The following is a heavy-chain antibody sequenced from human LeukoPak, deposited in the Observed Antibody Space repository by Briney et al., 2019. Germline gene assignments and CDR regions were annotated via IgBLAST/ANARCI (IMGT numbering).Heavy chain of an antibody. CDR1: GGSISSYY. V-gene: IGHV4-4*07. J-gene: IGHJ4*02. Sequence: SETLSLTCTVSGGSISSYYWSSIRQPAGKGLEWIGRIYTSGSTNYNPSLKSRVTMSVDTSKNQFSLKLSSVTAADTAVYYCARDLLYCSGGSCYLTFFDYWGQGTLVTVSS. D-gene: IGHD2-15*01. CDR3: ARDLLYCSGGSCYLTFFDY. CDR2: IYTSGST.